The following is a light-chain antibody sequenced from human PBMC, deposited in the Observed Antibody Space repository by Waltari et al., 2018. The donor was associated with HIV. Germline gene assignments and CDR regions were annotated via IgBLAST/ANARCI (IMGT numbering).Light chain of an antibody. J-gene: IGLJ1*01. Sequence: QSVLTQPPSASGTPGQRVTISCSGSSSNIGSNTVKWYQQLPGTAPKLLTASNKPRPSVVPDRFSGSKSGSSASLAISGLQSEDEADYYCAAWDDSLNGYVFGTGTKVTVL. V-gene: IGLV1-44*01. CDR2: SNK. CDR1: SSNIGSNT. CDR3: AAWDDSLNGYV.